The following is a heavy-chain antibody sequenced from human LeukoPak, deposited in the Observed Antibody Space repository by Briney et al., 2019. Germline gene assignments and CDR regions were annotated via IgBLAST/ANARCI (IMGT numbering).Heavy chain of an antibody. CDR2: ISWNSGSI. D-gene: IGHD1-7*01. CDR3: AKDMVAGTTEAFDY. J-gene: IGHJ4*02. V-gene: IGHV3-9*01. CDR1: GFTFDDYA. Sequence: QPGRSLRLSCAASGFTFDDYAMHWVRQAPGKGLEWVSGISWNSGSIGYADSVKGRFTISRDNAKNSLYLQMSSLRAEDTALYYCAKDMVAGTTEAFDYWGQGTLVTVSS.